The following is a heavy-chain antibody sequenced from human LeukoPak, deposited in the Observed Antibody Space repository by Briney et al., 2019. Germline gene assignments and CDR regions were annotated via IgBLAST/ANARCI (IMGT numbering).Heavy chain of an antibody. J-gene: IGHJ6*03. CDR1: GGTFSSYA. D-gene: IGHD3-9*01. CDR2: IIPIFGTA. V-gene: IGHV1-69*13. CDR3: ARGGSPYYDILTGYLGSYYYYMDV. Sequence: SVKVSCKASGGTFSSYAISWVRQAPGQGLEWMGGIIPIFGTANYAQKFQGRVMITADESTSTAYMELSSLRSEDTAVYYCARGGSPYYDILTGYLGSYYYYMDVWGKGTTVTISS.